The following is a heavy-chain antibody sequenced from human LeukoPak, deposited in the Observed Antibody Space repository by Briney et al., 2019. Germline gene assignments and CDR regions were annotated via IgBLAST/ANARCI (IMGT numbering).Heavy chain of an antibody. CDR3: ARMVDWLLYYMDV. CDR1: GYSISSGYY. J-gene: IGHJ6*03. Sequence: PSETLSLTCAVSGYSISSGYYWGWIRQPPGKGLEWIGSIYHSGSTYYNPSLKSRVTISVDTSKNQFSLKLSSVTAADTAVYYCARMVDWLLYYMDVWGKGTTVTVSS. D-gene: IGHD3-3*01. CDR2: IYHSGST. V-gene: IGHV4-38-2*01.